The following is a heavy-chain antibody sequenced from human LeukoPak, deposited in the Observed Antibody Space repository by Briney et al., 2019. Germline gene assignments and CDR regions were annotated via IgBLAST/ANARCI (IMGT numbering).Heavy chain of an antibody. J-gene: IGHJ4*02. CDR2: ISSSSSYI. CDR1: GFTFSSYS. D-gene: IGHD5-18*01. Sequence: PGGSLRLSCAASGFTFSSYSMNWVRQAPGKGLEWVSSISSSSSYIYYADSVKGRFTISRDNAKNTLYLQMNSLRAEDTAVYYCARENTTMVESSRLDSWGQGTLVTVSS. V-gene: IGHV3-21*01. CDR3: ARENTTMVESSRLDS.